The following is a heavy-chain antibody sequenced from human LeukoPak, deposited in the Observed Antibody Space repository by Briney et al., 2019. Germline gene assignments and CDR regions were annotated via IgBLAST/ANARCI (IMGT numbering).Heavy chain of an antibody. V-gene: IGHV3-30*04. CDR1: EFIFSTYA. CDR3: ARAYGYSYALDY. CDR2: ISSDGDNE. D-gene: IGHD5-12*01. J-gene: IGHJ4*02. Sequence: GRSLRLSCAASEFIFSTYAMHWVRQAPGKGLEWVAVISSDGDNEYYADSVKGRFTISRDNSKSTLYLQMNSLRPEDMAVFYCARAYGYSYALDYWGQGTLVTVSS.